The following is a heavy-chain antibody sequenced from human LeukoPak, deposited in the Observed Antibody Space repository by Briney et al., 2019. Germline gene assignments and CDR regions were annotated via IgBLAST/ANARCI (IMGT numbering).Heavy chain of an antibody. CDR2: ISSSSSYI. CDR1: GFTFSSYS. D-gene: IGHD6-13*01. V-gene: IGHV3-21*04. CDR3: AKDPIGIAAA. Sequence: GGSLRLSCAASGFTFSSYSMNWVRQAPGKGLEWVSSISSSSSYIYYADSVKGRFTISGDNAKNSLYLQMNSLRAEDTAVYYCAKDPIGIAAAWGQGTLVTVSS. J-gene: IGHJ5*02.